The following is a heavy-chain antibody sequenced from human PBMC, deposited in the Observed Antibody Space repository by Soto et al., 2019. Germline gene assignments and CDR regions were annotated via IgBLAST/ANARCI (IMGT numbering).Heavy chain of an antibody. D-gene: IGHD4-17*01. V-gene: IGHV3-30-3*01. CDR2: ISYDGSKI. J-gene: IGHJ4*02. CDR3: ARDLRKFYYFDS. CDR1: GFTSNTQA. Sequence: QVHLVESGGGVVQPGRSLRLSCAASGFTSNTQAMHWVRQAPGKGLEWVAVISYDGSKIYYADSVKGRFTISRDNSKNTLYLQMNSLRTEDTAVYYCARDLRKFYYFDSWGQGTQVTVSS.